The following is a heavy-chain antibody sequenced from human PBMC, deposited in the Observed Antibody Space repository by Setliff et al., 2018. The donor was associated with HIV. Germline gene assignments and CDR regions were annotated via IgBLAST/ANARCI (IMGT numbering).Heavy chain of an antibody. D-gene: IGHD6-13*01. Sequence: ASVKVSCKTSGYSLAGYPLHWVRQAPGQGLEWMGWMNPNSGKTGYAQNFQGRVTMTRNTSISTAFMELSSLGSEDTAVYYCTRGRFTAAGSGYYFDYWGPGTLVTVSS. CDR1: GYSLAGYP. CDR3: TRGRFTAAGSGYYFDY. V-gene: IGHV1-8*02. CDR2: MNPNSGKT. J-gene: IGHJ4*02.